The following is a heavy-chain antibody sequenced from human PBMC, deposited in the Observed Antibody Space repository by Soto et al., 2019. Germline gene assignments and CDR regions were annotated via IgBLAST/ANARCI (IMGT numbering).Heavy chain of an antibody. V-gene: IGHV4-59*01. J-gene: IGHJ6*02. CDR3: ARGGNTALAYYFYGMEV. D-gene: IGHD5-18*01. Sequence: QVQLQESGPGLVKPSETLSLTCTVSGDSISPYYWTWIRQPPGKGLEWIGYIYYSGSPSYNPSLKSRVPISVDTSKNQFSLRLSSVTAADTAMYYCARGGNTALAYYFYGMEVWGQGTTVTVSS. CDR2: IYYSGSP. CDR1: GDSISPYY.